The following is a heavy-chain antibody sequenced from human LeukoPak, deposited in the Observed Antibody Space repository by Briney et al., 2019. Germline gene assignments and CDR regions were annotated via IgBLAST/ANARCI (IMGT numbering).Heavy chain of an antibody. Sequence: SVKVSCKASGGTFSSYAISWVRQAPGQGLEWMGGIIPIFGTANYAQKFQGRVTITADESTSTAYMELSSLRSEDTAVYYCAREESSGWYHFDYWGQGTLVTVSS. CDR1: GGTFSSYA. D-gene: IGHD6-19*01. J-gene: IGHJ4*02. CDR2: IIPIFGTA. V-gene: IGHV1-69*13. CDR3: AREESSGWYHFDY.